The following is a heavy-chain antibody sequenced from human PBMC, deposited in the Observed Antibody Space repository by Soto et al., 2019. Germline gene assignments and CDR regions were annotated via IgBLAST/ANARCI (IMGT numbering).Heavy chain of an antibody. Sequence: ASVKVSCKASGYTFTGYYMHWVRQAPGQGLEWMGWINPNSGSTNYNPSLKSRVTISVDTSKSQFSLKLSSVTAADTAVYYCARNGIAATLHYFDSWGQGTLVTVSS. CDR3: ARNGIAATLHYFDS. CDR1: GYTFTGYY. D-gene: IGHD6-13*01. CDR2: INPNSGST. V-gene: IGHV1-2*02. J-gene: IGHJ4*02.